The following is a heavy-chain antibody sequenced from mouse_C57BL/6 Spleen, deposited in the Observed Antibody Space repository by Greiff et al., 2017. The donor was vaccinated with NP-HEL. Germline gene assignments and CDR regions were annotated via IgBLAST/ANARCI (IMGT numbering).Heavy chain of an antibody. CDR1: GYAFSSSW. V-gene: IGHV1-82*01. J-gene: IGHJ4*01. D-gene: IGHD1-1*01. Sequence: QVQLQQSGPELVKPGASVKISCKASGYAFSSSWMNWVKQRPGKGLEWIGRIYPGDGDTNYNGKFKGKATLTADKSSSTAYMQLSSLTSEDSAVYFCARPGSSSYAMDYWGQGTSVTVSS. CDR2: IYPGDGDT. CDR3: ARPGSSSYAMDY.